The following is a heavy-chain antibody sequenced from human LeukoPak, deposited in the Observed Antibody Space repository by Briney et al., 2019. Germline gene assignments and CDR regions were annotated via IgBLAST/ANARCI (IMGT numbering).Heavy chain of an antibody. V-gene: IGHV4-4*07. Sequence: SETLPLTCTVSGGSISSYYWSWIRQPAGKRLEWIGRIYTSGSTNNNPSLKSRVTMSVDTSKNQFSLTLSSVTAADTAVYYCARAFYGSGVWDYYYYMDVWGKGTTVTISS. J-gene: IGHJ6*03. CDR2: IYTSGST. CDR1: GGSISSYY. D-gene: IGHD3-10*01. CDR3: ARAFYGSGVWDYYYYMDV.